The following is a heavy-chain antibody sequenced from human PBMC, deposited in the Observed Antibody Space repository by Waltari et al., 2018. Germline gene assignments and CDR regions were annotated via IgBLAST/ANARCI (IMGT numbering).Heavy chain of an antibody. CDR2: ISYDGSNK. J-gene: IGHJ6*03. V-gene: IGHV3-30*01. D-gene: IGHD3-10*01. CDR1: GFTFSSYA. Sequence: QVQLVESGGGVVQPGRSLRLSCAASGFTFSSYALHWVRQAPGKGLEWVAVISYDGSNKYYADAVMGRFTSSRDNSKNTLYLQMNSLRAEDTAVYYCARDSAGSFYYYYYMDVWGKGTTVTVSS. CDR3: ARDSAGSFYYYYYMDV.